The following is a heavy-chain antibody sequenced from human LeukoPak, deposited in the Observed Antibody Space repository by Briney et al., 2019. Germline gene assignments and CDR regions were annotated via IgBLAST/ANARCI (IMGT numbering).Heavy chain of an antibody. CDR1: GYSFTTYW. CDR3: ARARYCSGGSCYAEY. J-gene: IGHJ4*02. V-gene: IGHV5-51*01. CDR2: IYPGDSDT. Sequence: GESPKISCKGSGYSFTTYWIGWVRQMPGKGLEWMGIIYPGDSDTRYSPSFQGQVTISADKSTSTAYLQWSSLKASDTAMYYCARARYCSGGSCYAEYWGQGTLVTVSS. D-gene: IGHD2-15*01.